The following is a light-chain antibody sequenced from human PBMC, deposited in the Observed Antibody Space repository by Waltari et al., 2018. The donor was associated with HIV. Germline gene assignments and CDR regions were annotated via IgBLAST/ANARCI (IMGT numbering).Light chain of an antibody. CDR1: SSAVGGYNY. CDR2: DVT. Sequence: QSALTQPASVSGSPGQSITISCPGTSSAVGGYNYFSWYQQHPGKAPKLMFYDVTKRPSGVSNRFSGSKSGNTASLTISGLQAEDEADYYCCSYAGSGTWVFGGGTKLTVL. CDR3: CSYAGSGTWV. J-gene: IGLJ3*02. V-gene: IGLV2-23*02.